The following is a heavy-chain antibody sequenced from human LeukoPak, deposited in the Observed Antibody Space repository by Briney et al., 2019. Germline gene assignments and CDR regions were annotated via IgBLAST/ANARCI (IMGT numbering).Heavy chain of an antibody. Sequence: PSETLSLTCTVSGGSISSYYWSWIRQPAGKGLEWIGRIYTSGSTNYNPSLKSRVTMSVDTSKNQFSLKLSSVTAADTAVYYCARDLVTVTKGLHIWGQETMVSVSS. CDR2: IYTSGST. J-gene: IGHJ3*02. V-gene: IGHV4-4*07. CDR3: ARDLVTVTKGLHI. D-gene: IGHD4-17*01. CDR1: GGSISSYY.